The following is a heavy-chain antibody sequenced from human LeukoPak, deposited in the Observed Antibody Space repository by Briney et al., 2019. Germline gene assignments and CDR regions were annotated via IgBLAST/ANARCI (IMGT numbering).Heavy chain of an antibody. Sequence: RSLRLSCAASGFTFSSYGMHWARQAPGKGLEWVAVIWYDGSNKYYADSVKGRFTISRDNSKNTLYLQMNSLRAEDTAVYYCAREVSALDYWGQGTLVTVSS. CDR3: AREVSALDY. J-gene: IGHJ4*02. V-gene: IGHV3-33*01. CDR1: GFTFSSYG. CDR2: IWYDGSNK.